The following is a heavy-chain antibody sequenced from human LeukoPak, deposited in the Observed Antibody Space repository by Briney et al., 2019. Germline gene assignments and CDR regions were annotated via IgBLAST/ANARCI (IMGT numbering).Heavy chain of an antibody. CDR1: GXSISSYY. Sequence: TSETLSLTCDISGXSISSYYWSWVRQPPGKGQEWIGYIYNSGSIHYNPSLKSRVSISVDTSKNQFSLNLGSVTAADTAVYYCARVGEMATIRDWGPGFLVTVSS. D-gene: IGHD5-24*01. V-gene: IGHV4-59*01. CDR3: ARVGEMATIRD. J-gene: IGHJ4*02. CDR2: IYNSGSI.